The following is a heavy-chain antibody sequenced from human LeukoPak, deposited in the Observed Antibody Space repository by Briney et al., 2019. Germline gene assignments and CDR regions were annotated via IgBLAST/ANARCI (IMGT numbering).Heavy chain of an antibody. J-gene: IGHJ4*02. CDR1: GFTFSSNG. CDR3: AKGGKTIMCPTSCYDY. CDR2: ISGSGGSP. V-gene: IGHV3-23*01. D-gene: IGHD2-2*01. Sequence: GGSLRLSCAASGFTFSSNGMSWVRQAPGRGLEWVSVISGSGGSPDYTDSVKGRFTIPRDKSKNTLYLQMNSLRAEDTAVYYCAKGGKTIMCPTSCYDYWGQGTLVTVSS.